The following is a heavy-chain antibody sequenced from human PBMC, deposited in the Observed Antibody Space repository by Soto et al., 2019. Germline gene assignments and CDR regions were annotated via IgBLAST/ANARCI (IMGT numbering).Heavy chain of an antibody. Sequence: QVQLVQSGAEVKKPGASVKVSCKASGFTFSDYYIHWVRQAPGQGLEWMGWINPNSGGTNSAQKFQGRVTMTGDTSISTVYMDLSSLKSDDTAVYYCAGVRGMITVVFDSWGQGTLVTVSS. D-gene: IGHD3-22*01. CDR1: GFTFSDYY. CDR3: AGVRGMITVVFDS. J-gene: IGHJ4*02. CDR2: INPNSGGT. V-gene: IGHV1-2*02.